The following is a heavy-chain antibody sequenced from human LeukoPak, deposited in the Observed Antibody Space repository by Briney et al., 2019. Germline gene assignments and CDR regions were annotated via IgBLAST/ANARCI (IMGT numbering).Heavy chain of an antibody. CDR2: INHIGNT. CDR3: ARAASYNLEY. V-gene: IGHV4-4*02. Sequence: SETLSLTCAVSGGSISSGNYYSWVRQPPGKGLEWIGEINHIGNTYYNASLESRVTMSVDKSRNEVSVRLSSVTAADTAVYYCARAASYNLEYWGQGTLVTVSS. CDR1: GGSISSGNY. J-gene: IGHJ4*02. D-gene: IGHD1-1*01.